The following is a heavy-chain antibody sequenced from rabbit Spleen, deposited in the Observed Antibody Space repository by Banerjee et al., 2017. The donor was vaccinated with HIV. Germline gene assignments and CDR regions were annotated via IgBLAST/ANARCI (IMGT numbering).Heavy chain of an antibody. CDR3: VRDLGYDDYSEKGYFNL. J-gene: IGHJ4*01. CDR1: GFSFSSSYD. V-gene: IGHV1S45*01. CDR2: IYTGNTKT. Sequence: QQRLVESGGGLVKPEGSLTLTCTASGFSFSSSYDMCWVRQAPGKGLEWIACIYTGNTKTYYATWAKGRFTISKTSSTTVTLQMTSLSAADMATYFCVRDLGYDDYSEKGYFNLWGPGTLVTVS. D-gene: IGHD2-1*01.